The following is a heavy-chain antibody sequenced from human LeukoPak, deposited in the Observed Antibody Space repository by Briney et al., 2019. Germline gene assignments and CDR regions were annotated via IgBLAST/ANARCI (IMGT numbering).Heavy chain of an antibody. CDR1: GGTFSSYA. J-gene: IGHJ3*02. D-gene: IGHD3-22*01. Sequence: SVKVSCKASGGTFSSYAISWVRQAPGQGLEWMGGIIPIFGTANYAQKFQGRVTITADKSTSTAYMELSSLRSEDTAVYYCARAYSSGYYDAFDIWGQGTMVTVSS. CDR2: IIPIFGTA. CDR3: ARAYSSGYYDAFDI. V-gene: IGHV1-69*06.